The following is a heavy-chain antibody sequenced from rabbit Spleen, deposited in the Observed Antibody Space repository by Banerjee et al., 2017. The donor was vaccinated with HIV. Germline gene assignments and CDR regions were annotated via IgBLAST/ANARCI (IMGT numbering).Heavy chain of an antibody. CDR3: ARDGSSYYTFEL. V-gene: IGHV1S45*01. D-gene: IGHD8-1*01. Sequence: QEQLVEYGGDLVKPEGSLTLTCTASGFTLSSDYWICWVRQAPGKGLEWIACIYAGNSGNTYYASWAKGRFTISRASSTTVTLQMTSLTAADTATYFCARDGSSYYTFELWGPGTLVTVS. CDR2: IYAGNSGNT. CDR1: GFTLSSDYW. J-gene: IGHJ4*01.